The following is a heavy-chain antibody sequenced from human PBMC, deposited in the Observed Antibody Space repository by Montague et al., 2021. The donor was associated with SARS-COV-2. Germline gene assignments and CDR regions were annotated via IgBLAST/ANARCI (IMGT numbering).Heavy chain of an antibody. CDR2: TYYRSKWYN. D-gene: IGHD2-2*01. V-gene: IGHV6-1*01. CDR3: ARIPVGSKYYFDF. Sequence: CAISGYSVSSNIATWNWIRQSPSRGLEWLGRTYYRSKWYNGYAESVKSRITIDPDTSKHQFSLHLNSVTPEDTAVYYCARIPVGSKYYFDFWGQGTLVTVSS. J-gene: IGHJ4*02. CDR1: GYSVSSNIAT.